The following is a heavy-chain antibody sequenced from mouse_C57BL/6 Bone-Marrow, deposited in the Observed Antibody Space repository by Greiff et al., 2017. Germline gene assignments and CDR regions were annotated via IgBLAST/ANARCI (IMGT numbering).Heavy chain of an antibody. V-gene: IGHV1-64*01. J-gene: IGHJ4*01. D-gene: IGHD1-1*01. CDR3: ARFPHYYGSSYAMDY. Sequence: QVQLKQPGAELVKPGASVKLSCKASGYTFTSYWMHWVKQRPGQGLEWIGMIHPNSGSTNYNEKFKSKATLTVDKSSSTAYMQLSSLTSEDSAVYYCARFPHYYGSSYAMDYWGQGTSVTVSS. CDR1: GYTFTSYW. CDR2: IHPNSGST.